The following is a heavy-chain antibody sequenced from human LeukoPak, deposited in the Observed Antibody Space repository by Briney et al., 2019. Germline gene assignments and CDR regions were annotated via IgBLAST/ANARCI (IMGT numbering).Heavy chain of an antibody. J-gene: IGHJ4*02. Sequence: KPSETLSLTCTVSGGSISSYYWSWIRQPPGKGLEWIGYIYTSGSANYNPSLKSRVTMSVDTSKNQFSLKLSSVTAADTAVYYCARAVAGGSVDYWGQGTLVTVSS. V-gene: IGHV4-4*09. CDR2: IYTSGSA. D-gene: IGHD6-19*01. CDR1: GGSISSYY. CDR3: ARAVAGGSVDY.